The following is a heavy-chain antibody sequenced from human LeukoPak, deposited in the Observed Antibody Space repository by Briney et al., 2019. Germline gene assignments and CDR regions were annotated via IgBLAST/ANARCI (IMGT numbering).Heavy chain of an antibody. CDR1: GYTLTELS. CDR2: FDPEDGET. D-gene: IGHD3-22*01. J-gene: IGHJ4*02. CDR3: AGSYYYDSSGDY. Sequence: ASVKVSCKVSGYTLTELSMHWVRQAPGKGLEWMGGFDPEDGETIYAQKFQGRVTMTEDTSTDTAYMELSSLRSEDTAVYYCAGSYYYDSSGDYWGQGTLVTVSS. V-gene: IGHV1-24*01.